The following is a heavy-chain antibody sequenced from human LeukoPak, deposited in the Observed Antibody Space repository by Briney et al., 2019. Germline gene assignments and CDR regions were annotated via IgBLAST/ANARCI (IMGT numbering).Heavy chain of an antibody. D-gene: IGHD2-21*02. V-gene: IGHV3-23*01. CDR1: GFTFSSDD. CDR3: ARADGGDPVDY. Sequence: GGSLRLSCAASGFTFSSDDMNWVRQAPGKGLEWVSGISGNGYSTHYADSVKGRFTISRDNAKNSLYLQMNSLRAEDTAVYYCARADGGDPVDYWGQGTLVTVSS. J-gene: IGHJ4*02. CDR2: ISGNGYST.